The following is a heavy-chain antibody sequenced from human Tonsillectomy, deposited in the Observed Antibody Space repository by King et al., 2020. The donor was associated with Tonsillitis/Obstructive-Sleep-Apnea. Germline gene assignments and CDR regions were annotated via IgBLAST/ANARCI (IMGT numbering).Heavy chain of an antibody. Sequence: VQLVESGGGLVKPGGSLRLSCAASGFTFTDFYLSWIRQAPGKGLEWVSWISSRIRYTNYADSVKGRFTISRDNAKHSLYLQMNSLSAEDTAVYYCGRGNYGDWLDCWGQGTLVTVSS. CDR2: ISSRIRYT. D-gene: IGHD4-17*01. J-gene: IGHJ4*02. CDR1: GFTFTDFY. CDR3: GRGNYGDWLDC. V-gene: IGHV3-11*05.